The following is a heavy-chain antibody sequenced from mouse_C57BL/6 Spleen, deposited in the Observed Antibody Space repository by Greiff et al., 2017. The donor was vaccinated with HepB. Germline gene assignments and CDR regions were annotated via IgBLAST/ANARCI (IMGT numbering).Heavy chain of an antibody. D-gene: IGHD2-5*01. J-gene: IGHJ4*01. Sequence: QVQLQQPGTELVKPGASVKLSCKASGYTFTSYWMHWVKQRPGQGLEWIGNINPSNGGTNYNEKFKSKATLTVDKSSSTAYMQLSSLTSEDSAVYYCARWASNYEGPYAMDYWGQGTSVTVSS. CDR3: ARWASNYEGPYAMDY. V-gene: IGHV1-53*01. CDR1: GYTFTSYW. CDR2: INPSNGGT.